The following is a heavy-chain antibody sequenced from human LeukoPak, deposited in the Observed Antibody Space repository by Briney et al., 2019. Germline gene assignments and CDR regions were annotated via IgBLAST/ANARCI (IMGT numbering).Heavy chain of an antibody. CDR3: ASRALIEAGKGYYFDY. V-gene: IGHV3-48*03. D-gene: IGHD6-13*01. CDR1: GFTFSNYE. J-gene: IGHJ4*02. Sequence: GGSLRLSCAASGFTFSNYEMSWVRQAPGKGLEWLSYISSTATIIYYADSVKGRFAISRDNAKNSLYLQMNSLSAEDTAVYYCASRALIEAGKGYYFDYWGQGTLVTVAS. CDR2: ISSTATII.